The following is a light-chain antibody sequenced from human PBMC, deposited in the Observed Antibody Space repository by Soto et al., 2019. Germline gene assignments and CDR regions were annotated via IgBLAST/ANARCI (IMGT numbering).Light chain of an antibody. CDR1: QGIGNA. V-gene: IGKV1-39*01. J-gene: IGKJ4*01. CDR2: AAS. CDR3: QQSYTTPPT. Sequence: EIQMTQSPSSLSASVGDRVTISCRASQGIGNALGWYQQKPGKAPKLLIYAASSLQSGVPLRFSGSGSGTDFTLTITSLQPEDFATYYCQQSYTTPPTFGGGTKVDIK.